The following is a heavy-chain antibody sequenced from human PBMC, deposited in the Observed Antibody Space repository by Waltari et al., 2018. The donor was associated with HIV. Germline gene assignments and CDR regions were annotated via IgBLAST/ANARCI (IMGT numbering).Heavy chain of an antibody. V-gene: IGHV3-7*01. CDR1: GFTFRNYW. Sequence: EVQLVESGGGLVQPGGSLRLYCAASGFTFRNYWMSWVRQAPGKGLEGGANIKQDGSEKDYVDSGKGRFTISRDNAKNSLYLQMNSLRAEDTAVYYCARVSGGGFDYWGQGTLVTVSS. CDR3: ARVSGGGFDY. D-gene: IGHD3-16*01. J-gene: IGHJ4*02. CDR2: IKQDGSEK.